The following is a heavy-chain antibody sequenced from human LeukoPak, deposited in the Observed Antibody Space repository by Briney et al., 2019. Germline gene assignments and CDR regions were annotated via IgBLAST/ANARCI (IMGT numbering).Heavy chain of an antibody. J-gene: IGHJ6*02. CDR2: ISFDGSNK. Sequence: GRSLRLSCAASGFTFNTYAMHWVRQAPGKGLEWVAVISFDGSNKYYADSVQGRFTISRDNSKNTLYMQMHSLRAEDTAVYYCARAERGTTVRGLTDYYYYTMDVWGQGATVTVSS. CDR3: ARAERGTTVRGLTDYYYYTMDV. D-gene: IGHD3-10*01. V-gene: IGHV3-30-3*01. CDR1: GFTFNTYA.